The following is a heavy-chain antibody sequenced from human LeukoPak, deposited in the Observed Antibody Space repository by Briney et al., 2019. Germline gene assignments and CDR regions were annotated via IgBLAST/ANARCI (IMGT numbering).Heavy chain of an antibody. J-gene: IGHJ4*02. CDR3: ARERGYYDSSGYYRGPTHFDY. V-gene: IGHV4-38-2*02. Sequence: SETLSLTCTVSGYSISSGYYWGWIRQPPGKGLEWIGSIYHSGSTYYNPSLKSRVTISVDTSKNQFSLKLSSVTAADTAVYYCARERGYYDSSGYYRGPTHFDYWGQGTLVTVSS. CDR1: GYSISSGYY. CDR2: IYHSGST. D-gene: IGHD3-22*01.